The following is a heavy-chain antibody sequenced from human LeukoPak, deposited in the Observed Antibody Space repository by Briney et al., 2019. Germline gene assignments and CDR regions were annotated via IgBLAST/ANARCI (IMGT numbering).Heavy chain of an antibody. CDR2: IIPILGIA. J-gene: IGHJ6*02. Sequence: GASVKVSFTASGGTFSIYAISWVRQAPGQGLEWMGRIIPILGIANYAQKFQGRVTITADKSTSTAYMELSSLRSEDTAVYYCASLPLRFNYYGMDVWGQGTTVTVSS. CDR1: GGTFSIYA. V-gene: IGHV1-69*04. D-gene: IGHD3-3*01. CDR3: ASLPLRFNYYGMDV.